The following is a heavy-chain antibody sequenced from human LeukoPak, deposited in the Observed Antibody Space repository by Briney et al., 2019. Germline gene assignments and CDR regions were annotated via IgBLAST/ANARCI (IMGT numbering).Heavy chain of an antibody. D-gene: IGHD3-9*01. CDR1: GFTFSDYY. V-gene: IGHV3-11*04. J-gene: IGHJ4*02. Sequence: GGSLRLSCAASGFTFSDYYMSWIRQAPGKGLEWVSYISSSGSTIYYADSVKGRFTISRDNSKNTLYLQMNSLRAEDTAVYFCARGMTSDWFFDYWGQGTLVTVSS. CDR2: ISSSGSTI. CDR3: ARGMTSDWFFDY.